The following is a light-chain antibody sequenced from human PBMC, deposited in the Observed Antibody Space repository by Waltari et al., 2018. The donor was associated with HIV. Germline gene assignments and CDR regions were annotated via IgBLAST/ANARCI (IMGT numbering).Light chain of an antibody. CDR3: AAWDDSLSGYV. CDR1: SANSGSNT. CDR2: SNN. V-gene: IGLV1-44*01. J-gene: IGLJ1*01. Sequence: QSVLTQPPSASGTPGQRVTISCSGSSANSGSNTVNWYQQVPGTAPKLLIYSNNQRPSGVPDRFSGSKSGTSASLAISGLQSEDEADYYCAAWDDSLSGYVFGTGTKVTVL.